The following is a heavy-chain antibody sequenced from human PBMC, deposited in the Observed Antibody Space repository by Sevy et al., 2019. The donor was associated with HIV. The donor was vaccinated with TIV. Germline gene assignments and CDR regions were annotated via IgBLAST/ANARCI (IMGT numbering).Heavy chain of an antibody. V-gene: IGHV3-21*01. Sequence: GGSLRLSCAASGFTFSTYTMNWVRQAPGKGLQWVSSISSSSNYIYYADSVKGRFTISRDNAKNSLYIQMNSLRAEDTAVYYCARPYGSGSWEAFDILGQGTLVTVSS. J-gene: IGHJ3*02. CDR1: GFTFSTYT. D-gene: IGHD3-10*01. CDR3: ARPYGSGSWEAFDI. CDR2: ISSSSNYI.